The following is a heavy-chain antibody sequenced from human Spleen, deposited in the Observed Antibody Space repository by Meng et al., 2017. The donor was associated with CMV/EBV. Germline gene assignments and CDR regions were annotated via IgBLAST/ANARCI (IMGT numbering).Heavy chain of an antibody. CDR1: GYTFTGHY. J-gene: IGHJ4*02. D-gene: IGHD2-2*02. CDR2: INPNSGST. Sequence: ASVKVSCKASGYTFTGHYMHWVRQAPGQGLEWMGWINPNSGSTNYAQKFQVRVTMTSDTSVSTAYMDLSRLRFDDTAVYYCARGKNIVVLPAVIPHEVFDYWGQGTLVTVSS. CDR3: ARGKNIVVLPAVIPHEVFDY. V-gene: IGHV1-2*02.